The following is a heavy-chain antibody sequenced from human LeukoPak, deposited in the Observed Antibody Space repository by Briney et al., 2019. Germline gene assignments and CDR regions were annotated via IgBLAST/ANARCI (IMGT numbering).Heavy chain of an antibody. CDR1: GYTFTGYY. CDR2: TNPNSGGT. CDR3: ARDLARFVAATSIRGDY. V-gene: IGHV1-2*02. Sequence: ASVKVSCKASGYTFTGYYMHWVRQAPGQGLEWMGWTNPNSGGTNYAQKFQGRVTMTRDTSISTAYMELSRLRSDDTAVYYCARDLARFVAATSIRGDYWGQGTLVTVSS. J-gene: IGHJ4*02. D-gene: IGHD2-15*01.